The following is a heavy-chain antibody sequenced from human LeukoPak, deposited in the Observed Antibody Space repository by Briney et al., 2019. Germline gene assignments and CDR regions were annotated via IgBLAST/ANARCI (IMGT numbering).Heavy chain of an antibody. Sequence: SETLSLTCTVSDGSVSSSSYYWGWIRQPPGKGLEWIGSIYYSGHTYYNPSLKSRVTISVDTSKNQFFLKLSSVTAADTAVYYCARRQTVATDWFDPWGQGTLDTVSS. V-gene: IGHV4-39*01. CDR2: IYYSGHT. CDR3: ARRQTVATDWFDP. CDR1: DGSVSSSSYY. D-gene: IGHD2-15*01. J-gene: IGHJ5*02.